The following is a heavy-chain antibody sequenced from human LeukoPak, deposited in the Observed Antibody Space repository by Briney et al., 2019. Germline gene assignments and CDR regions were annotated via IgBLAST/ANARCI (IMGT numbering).Heavy chain of an antibody. CDR3: ARVHVNSGYYFGDAFDI. CDR1: GYSITRGSY. D-gene: IGHD3-22*01. CDR2: IYHSGST. Sequence: SETLSLTCTVSGYSITRGSYWGWIRQPPGKGLEWIANIYHSGSTYYNPSLKSRVAISVDTSKNQFSLKLSSVTAADTAIYYCARVHVNSGYYFGDAFDIWGQGTMVTVSS. V-gene: IGHV4-38-2*02. J-gene: IGHJ3*02.